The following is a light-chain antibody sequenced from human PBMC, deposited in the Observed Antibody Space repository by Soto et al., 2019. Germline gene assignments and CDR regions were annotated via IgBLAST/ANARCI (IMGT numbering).Light chain of an antibody. J-gene: IGKJ5*01. CDR3: MQALKTPGPGIT. Sequence: DIVMTQSPLSLPVTPGEPASISCRSSQSLLHSNGYNYLDWYLQKPGQSPQLLIYLGSNRASGVLDRFSGRGSGTDFTLKISRVEAEDVGVYYCMQALKTPGPGITFGQGTRLEIK. V-gene: IGKV2-28*01. CDR1: QSLLHSNGYNY. CDR2: LGS.